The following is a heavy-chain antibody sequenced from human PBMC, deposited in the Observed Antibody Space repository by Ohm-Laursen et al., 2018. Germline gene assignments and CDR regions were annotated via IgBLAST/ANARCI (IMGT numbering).Heavy chain of an antibody. CDR1: GFTFSDYY. D-gene: IGHD1-26*01. CDR2: ISSSGSTI. J-gene: IGHJ5*02. CDR3: ARDIDLHWFDP. Sequence: SLRLSCTASGFTFSDYYMSWIRQAPGKGLEWVSYISSSGSTIYYADSVKGRFTISRDNAKNSLYLQMNSLRAEDTAVYYCARDIDLHWFDPWGQGTLVTVSS. V-gene: IGHV3-11*01.